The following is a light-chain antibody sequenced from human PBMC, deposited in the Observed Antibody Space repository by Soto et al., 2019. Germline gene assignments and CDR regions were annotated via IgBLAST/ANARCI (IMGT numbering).Light chain of an antibody. CDR1: QSISSD. J-gene: IGKJ1*01. V-gene: IGKV1-39*01. CDR2: GAS. CDR3: QQSYTTPRT. Sequence: IQMTQSPSSLSASVGDRVSITCRASQSISSDLNWYQQRPGKAPKVLIYGASTLQSGVPSRFSDSGSGTDFTLTISSLQPEDFATYYCQQSYTTPRTFGQGTKVDIK.